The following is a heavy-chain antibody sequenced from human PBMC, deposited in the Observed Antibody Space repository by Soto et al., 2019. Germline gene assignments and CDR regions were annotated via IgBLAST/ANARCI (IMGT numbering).Heavy chain of an antibody. V-gene: IGHV1-69*06. J-gene: IGHJ4*02. Sequence: SVKVSCKASGGTFSSYAISWVRQAPGQGLEWMGGIIPIFGTANYAQKFQGRVTITADKSTSTAYMELSSLRSEDTAVYYCARDSWDSSDEGDYFDYWGQGTLVTVS. CDR3: ARDSWDSSDEGDYFDY. CDR2: IIPIFGTA. D-gene: IGHD3-22*01. CDR1: GGTFSSYA.